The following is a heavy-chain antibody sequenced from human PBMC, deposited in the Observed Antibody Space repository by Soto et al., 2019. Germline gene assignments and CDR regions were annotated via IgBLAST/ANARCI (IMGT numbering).Heavy chain of an antibody. D-gene: IGHD3-10*01. CDR1: GGTFTSYT. CDR2: IIPILRMA. Sequence: QVQLVQSGAEVKMPGSSVKVSCTASGGTFTSYTFSWVRQVPGQGLEWMGRIIPILRMADFAQKFQGRVTINADGSTSTVYMKLSSLSSEDTAVYYCATSYGSGSAHFDYWGQGTLVTVS. V-gene: IGHV1-69*02. J-gene: IGHJ4*02. CDR3: ATSYGSGSAHFDY.